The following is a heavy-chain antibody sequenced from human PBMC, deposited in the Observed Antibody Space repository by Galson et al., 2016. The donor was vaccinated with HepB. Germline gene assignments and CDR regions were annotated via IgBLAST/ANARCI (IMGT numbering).Heavy chain of an antibody. Sequence: SLRLSCAASGFALSSYSMNWVRQAPGKGLEWVSSISISSTYIYYADSVKGRFTISRDSAKNSLYLQMNSLRADDTAVYYCARGGEGCSKTSCFGGDYWGQGILVTVSS. CDR2: ISISSTYI. CDR3: ARGGEGCSKTSCFGGDY. J-gene: IGHJ4*02. CDR1: GFALSSYS. D-gene: IGHD2-2*01. V-gene: IGHV3-21*06.